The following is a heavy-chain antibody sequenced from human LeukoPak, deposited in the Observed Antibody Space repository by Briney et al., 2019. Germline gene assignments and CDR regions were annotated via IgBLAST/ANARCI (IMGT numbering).Heavy chain of an antibody. D-gene: IGHD4-23*01. CDR1: GYSISSGYY. CDR2: VYYSGST. J-gene: IGHJ4*02. CDR3: ARGPNQMTTVGDY. V-gene: IGHV4-38-2*02. Sequence: PSETLSLTCTVSGYSISSGYYWGWIRQPPGKGLEWIGSVYYSGSTYYNPSLKSRVTISVDTSNNQFSLKLSSVTASDTAVYYCARGPNQMTTVGDYWGQGTLVTVSS.